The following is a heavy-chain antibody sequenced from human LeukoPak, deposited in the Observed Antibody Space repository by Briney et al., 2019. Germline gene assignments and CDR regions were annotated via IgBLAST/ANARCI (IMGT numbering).Heavy chain of an antibody. D-gene: IGHD3-10*01. J-gene: IGHJ5*02. CDR1: GGSISSYY. CDR2: IYYSGST. V-gene: IGHV4-59*01. Sequence: SETLSSTCTVSGGSISSYYWSWIRQPPGKGLEWIGYIYYSGSTNYNPSLKSRVTISVDTSKNQFSLKLSSVTAADTAMYYCARDSSYYGSGSYPWGQGTLVTVSS. CDR3: ARDSSYYGSGSYP.